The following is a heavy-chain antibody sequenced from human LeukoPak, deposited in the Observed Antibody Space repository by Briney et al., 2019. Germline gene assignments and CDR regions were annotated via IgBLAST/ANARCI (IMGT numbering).Heavy chain of an antibody. CDR2: ISAYNGNT. D-gene: IGHD3-3*01. CDR3: ARGGTIFGVAGRYYYMDV. CDR1: GYTFTNYG. V-gene: IGHV1-18*01. Sequence: ASVKVSCKASGYTFTNYGISWVRQAPGQGLEWMGWISAYNGNTNYAQKLQGRVTMTTDTSTSTAYMELRSLRSDDTAVYYCARGGTIFGVAGRYYYMDVWGKGTTVTVSS. J-gene: IGHJ6*03.